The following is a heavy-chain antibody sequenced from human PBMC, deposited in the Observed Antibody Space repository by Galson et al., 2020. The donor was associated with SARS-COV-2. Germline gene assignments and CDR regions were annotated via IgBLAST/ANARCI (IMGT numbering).Heavy chain of an antibody. J-gene: IGHJ4*02. CDR3: ARGREYSSGWLGY. CDR2: INPNSGGT. CDR1: GYTFTGYY. V-gene: IGHV1-2*02. Sequence: GESLKISCKASGYTFTGYYIHWVRQAPGQGLEWMGWINPNSGGTNYAQKFQGRVTMTRDTSITTAYMEVSRLRSDDTAVYYCARGREYSSGWLGYWGQGTLVTVSS. D-gene: IGHD6-19*01.